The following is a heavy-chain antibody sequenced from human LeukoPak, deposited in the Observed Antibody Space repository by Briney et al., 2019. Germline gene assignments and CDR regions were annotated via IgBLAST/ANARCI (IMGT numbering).Heavy chain of an antibody. J-gene: IGHJ4*02. V-gene: IGHV1-2*06. D-gene: IGHD6-19*01. CDR2: INPNSGGT. Sequence: ASVKVSCKASGGTFSSYAISWVRQAPGQGLEWMGRINPNSGGTNYAQKFQGRVTMTRDTSISTAYMELSRLRSDDTAVYYCARAGSIAVADLFDYWGQGTLVTVSS. CDR1: GGTFSSYA. CDR3: ARAGSIAVADLFDY.